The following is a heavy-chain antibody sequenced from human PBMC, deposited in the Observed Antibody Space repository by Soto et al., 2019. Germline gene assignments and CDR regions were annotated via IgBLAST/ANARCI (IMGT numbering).Heavy chain of an antibody. V-gene: IGHV3-72*01. Sequence: EVQLVESGGGLVQPGGSLRLSCVASGFIFSDHYMDWVRQAPGKGLEWVGRTRNKANDYATEYAASVEGRFTISRDDSNNSLYLQMNSPKTEDTAVYYCARGGTGTAIAYFDLWGQGTLVTVSS. J-gene: IGHJ4*02. CDR2: TRNKANDYAT. CDR3: ARGGTGTAIAYFDL. CDR1: GFIFSDHY. D-gene: IGHD1-1*01.